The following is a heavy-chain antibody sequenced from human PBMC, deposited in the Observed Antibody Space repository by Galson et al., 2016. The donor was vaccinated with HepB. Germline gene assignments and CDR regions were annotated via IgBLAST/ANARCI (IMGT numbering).Heavy chain of an antibody. D-gene: IGHD1-1*01. CDR2: IKQDGSEE. CDR1: GFTFSSYW. V-gene: IGHV3-7*03. Sequence: SLRLSCAASGFTFSSYWMAWVRHTPSKGLEWMADIKQDGSEEYYVDSVKGRFSISRDNAKNSLFLQMNSLRVEDTAMYFCVRRHWYDTPWGYFDYWGQGTQVTVSS. CDR3: VRRHWYDTPWGYFDY. J-gene: IGHJ4*02.